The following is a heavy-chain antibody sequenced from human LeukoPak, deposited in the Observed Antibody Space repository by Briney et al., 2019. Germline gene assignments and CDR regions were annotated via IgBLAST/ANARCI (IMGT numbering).Heavy chain of an antibody. V-gene: IGHV4-4*02. J-gene: IGHJ6*02. CDR1: GGSISSSHW. D-gene: IGHD3-10*01. CDR3: ARDFGAGSYRYGMDV. Sequence: SGTLSLTCAVSGGSISSSHWWSWVRQPPGKGLEWIGEIYHSGSTNSNPSLKSRVTISADTSMNQFSLRLTSVTAADTAVYYCARDFGAGSYRYGMDVWGQGTTVTVSS. CDR2: IYHSGST.